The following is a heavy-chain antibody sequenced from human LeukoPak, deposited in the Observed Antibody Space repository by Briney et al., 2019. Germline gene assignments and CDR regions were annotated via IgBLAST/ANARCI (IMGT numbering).Heavy chain of an antibody. J-gene: IGHJ4*02. CDR2: IYHSGST. CDR3: ARRSRSKIWDY. D-gene: IGHD1-26*01. CDR1: GGSISSGGYY. Sequence: PSQTLSLTCTVSGGSISSGGYYWSWIRQPPGKGLEWIGYIYHSGSTYYNPSLKSRVTISVDRSKNQFSLKLSSVTAADTAVYYCARRSRSKIWDYWGQGTLVTVSS. V-gene: IGHV4-30-2*01.